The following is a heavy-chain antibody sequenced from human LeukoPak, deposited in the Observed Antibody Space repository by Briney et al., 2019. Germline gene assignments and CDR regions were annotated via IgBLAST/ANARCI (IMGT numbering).Heavy chain of an antibody. CDR1: GGSISSSSYY. CDR2: IYYSGST. Sequence: SETLSLTCTVSGGSISSSSYYWGWIRQPPGKGLEWIGTIYYSGSTYYNPSLKSRVTISVDTSKNQFSLKLSSVTAADTAVYYCARLSTVTTSFDYWGQGTLVTVSS. J-gene: IGHJ4*02. D-gene: IGHD4-17*01. CDR3: ARLSTVTTSFDY. V-gene: IGHV4-39*01.